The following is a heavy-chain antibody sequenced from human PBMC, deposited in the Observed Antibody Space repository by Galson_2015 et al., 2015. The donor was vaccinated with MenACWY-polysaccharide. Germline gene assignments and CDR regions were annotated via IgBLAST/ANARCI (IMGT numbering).Heavy chain of an antibody. Sequence: TLSLTCPVSGDSITSGGYFWSWIRQHPGKGLEWIASTSYDGGTYYNPSLKSRVTISVDTPKNQFSLWLNSVTAADTAVYYCARGGRAVSNRNWFDPWGQGTLVTVSS. J-gene: IGHJ5*02. D-gene: IGHD3-16*01. CDR1: GDSITSGGYF. CDR2: TSYDGGT. CDR3: ARGGRAVSNRNWFDP. V-gene: IGHV4-31*03.